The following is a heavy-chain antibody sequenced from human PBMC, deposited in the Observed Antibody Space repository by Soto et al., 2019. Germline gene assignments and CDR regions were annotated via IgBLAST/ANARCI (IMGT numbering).Heavy chain of an antibody. D-gene: IGHD3-3*02. V-gene: IGHV1-18*01. CDR1: GYTFTTYA. CDR2: ISAYNGNT. CDR3: ARDSPPIAS. J-gene: IGHJ5*02. Sequence: QVQLVQSGAEVKKPGASVKVSCKASGYTFTTYAISWVRQAPGQGLEWMGWISAYNGNTNYAHKLQGRVTMATDTSTITAYMELRSLISDDTAVYYCARDSPPIASWGQGTLVTVSS.